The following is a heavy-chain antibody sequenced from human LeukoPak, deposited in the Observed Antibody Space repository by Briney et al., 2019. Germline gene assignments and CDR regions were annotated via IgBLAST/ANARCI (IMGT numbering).Heavy chain of an antibody. CDR1: GGSISTYY. CDR3: ARMGGYSGYATH. V-gene: IGHV4-59*08. Sequence: ASETLSLTCTVSGGSISTYYWSWIRQPPGKGLEWIGYIYSSGSANYNPSLKSRVTMSVDTSKNQFSLKLSSVTAADTAVYYCARMGGYSGYATHWGQGTLVTVSS. J-gene: IGHJ4*02. CDR2: IYSSGSA. D-gene: IGHD5-12*01.